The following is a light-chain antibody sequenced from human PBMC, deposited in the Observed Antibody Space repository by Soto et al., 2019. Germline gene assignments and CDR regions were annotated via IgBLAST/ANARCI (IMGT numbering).Light chain of an antibody. CDR1: SSDVGGYNY. J-gene: IGLJ3*02. CDR2: EVR. V-gene: IGLV2-14*01. Sequence: QSALTQPASVSGSPGQSITISCTGTSSDVGGYNYVSWYQQHPGKAPKLMIYEVRNRPSGVSNRFSGSKSGNTASLTISGLQDEDEAEYYCSSYTSVSTVVFGGGTKVTVL. CDR3: SSYTSVSTVV.